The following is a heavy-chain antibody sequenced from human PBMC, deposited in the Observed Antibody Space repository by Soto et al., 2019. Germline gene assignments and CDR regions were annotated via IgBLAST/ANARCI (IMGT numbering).Heavy chain of an antibody. Sequence: GGSLRLSCAASGFTFSSCAMTWVRQAPGKGLEWVSAISGSGANTYHADSVKGRFTISRDSSKNIMYLQMNSLRAEDTAVYYFSIRTNYYGSGTYFYYYYGMDVWGQGTTVTVSS. V-gene: IGHV3-23*01. CDR3: SIRTNYYGSGTYFYYYYGMDV. CDR1: GFTFSSCA. J-gene: IGHJ6*02. D-gene: IGHD3-10*01. CDR2: ISGSGANT.